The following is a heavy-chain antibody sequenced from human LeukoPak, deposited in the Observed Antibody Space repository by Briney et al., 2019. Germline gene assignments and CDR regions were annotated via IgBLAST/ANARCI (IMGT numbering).Heavy chain of an antibody. J-gene: IGHJ6*03. Sequence: SETLSLTCAVYGGSFRGYYWSWIRQPPGKGLEWIGEINHSGSTNYNPSLKSRVTISVDTSKNQFSLKLSFVTAADTAVYYCARGSGYYSYYYYMDVWGKGTTVTVSS. D-gene: IGHD3-22*01. CDR2: INHSGST. V-gene: IGHV4-34*01. CDR1: GGSFRGYY. CDR3: ARGSGYYSYYYYMDV.